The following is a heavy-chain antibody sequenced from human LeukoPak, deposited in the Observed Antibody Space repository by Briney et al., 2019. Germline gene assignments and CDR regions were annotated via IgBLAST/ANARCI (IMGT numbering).Heavy chain of an antibody. CDR1: GFTFSSYN. V-gene: IGHV3-48*01. CDR3: AKGSSAYGHPTSPLFDF. Sequence: PGGSLRLSCAASGFTFSSYNMNWVRQDPGKGPEWVAYIGNRGFTIYYADSVKGRFTISRDNSKNTLFLQMNSLKTEDTAVYYCAKGSSAYGHPTSPLFDFWGQGTLVTVSS. J-gene: IGHJ4*02. CDR2: IGNRGFTI. D-gene: IGHD3-22*01.